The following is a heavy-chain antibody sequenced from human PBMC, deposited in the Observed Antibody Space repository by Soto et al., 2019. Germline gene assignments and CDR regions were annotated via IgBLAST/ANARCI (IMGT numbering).Heavy chain of an antibody. Sequence: QVHLEQSGAEVKKPGSSVKVSCKAAGGTFSTYTLIWVRQAPGQGLEWMGRIIPMITVTNSAQKFQGRVNLTTDKSTSTAFMALTSLTSDDTAVYYCSIGSWSAETFDVWGQGTMVTVSS. V-gene: IGHV1-69*02. CDR3: SIGSWSAETFDV. CDR1: GGTFSTYT. J-gene: IGHJ3*01. CDR2: IIPMITVT. D-gene: IGHD2-2*01.